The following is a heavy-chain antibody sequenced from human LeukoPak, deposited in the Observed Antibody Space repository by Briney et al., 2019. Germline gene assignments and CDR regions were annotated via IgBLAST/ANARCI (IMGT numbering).Heavy chain of an antibody. J-gene: IGHJ5*02. CDR3: ARNRHAYSGYDSFYP. CDR1: GFTFSSYA. D-gene: IGHD5-12*01. Sequence: PGGSLRLSCAASGFTFSSYAMSWVRQAPGKGLEWVSGISGSDDTTYYADSVKGRFTISRDSSKNTLYLQMNSLRAEDTAVYYCARNRHAYSGYDSFYPWGQGTLVTVSS. CDR2: ISGSDDTT. V-gene: IGHV3-23*01.